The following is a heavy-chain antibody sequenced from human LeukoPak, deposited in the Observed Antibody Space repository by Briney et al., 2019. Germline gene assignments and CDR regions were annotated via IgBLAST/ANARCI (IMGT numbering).Heavy chain of an antibody. CDR1: GGSISGYY. D-gene: IGHD6-13*01. Sequence: PSETLSLTCAVYGGSISGYYWSWIRQPPGKGLEWIGEINHSGSTNYNPSLKSRVTISVDTSKNQFSLKLSSVTAADTAVYYCARGVRGVSSSHDYWGQGTLVTVSS. CDR3: ARGVRGVSSSHDY. CDR2: INHSGST. V-gene: IGHV4-34*01. J-gene: IGHJ4*02.